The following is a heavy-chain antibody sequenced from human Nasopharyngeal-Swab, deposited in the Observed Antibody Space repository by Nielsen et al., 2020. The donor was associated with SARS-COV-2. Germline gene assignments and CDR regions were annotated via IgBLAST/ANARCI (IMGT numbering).Heavy chain of an antibody. V-gene: IGHV3-53*01. CDR2: IHRDGNT. CDR3: ASRGAANDPSTRDLPYSRRTFDL. J-gene: IGHJ2*01. CDR1: GFPFRNYY. Sequence: GESLKISCAASGFPFRNYYMTWVRQAPGKGLEWVSTIHRDGNTYFADSVRGRFSSYRDNYRNTLSLEMNSLRAEDTAVYYCASRGAANDPSTRDLPYSRRTFDLWGRGTLVTVSS. D-gene: IGHD1-26*01.